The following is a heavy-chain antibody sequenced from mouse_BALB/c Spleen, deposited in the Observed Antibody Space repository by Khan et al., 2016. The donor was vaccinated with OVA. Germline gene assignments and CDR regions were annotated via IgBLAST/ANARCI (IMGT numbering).Heavy chain of an antibody. J-gene: IGHJ3*01. CDR3: ARGEYNDTYGFAY. CDR1: GYIFTSYW. V-gene: IGHV1S132*01. CDR2: LYPGTGSI. Sequence: QVQLQESGAELVRPGASVKLSCKTSGYIFTSYWIHWVKQRSGQGLEWIARLYPGTGSIHYREKFKGKVTLTADKSSSTAYMRLSSLKSEDSAVYFCARGEYNDTYGFAYWGQGTLVTVSA. D-gene: IGHD2-4*01.